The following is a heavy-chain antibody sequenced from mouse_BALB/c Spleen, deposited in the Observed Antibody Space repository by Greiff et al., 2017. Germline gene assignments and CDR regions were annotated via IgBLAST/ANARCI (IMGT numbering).Heavy chain of an antibody. J-gene: IGHJ3*01. CDR1: GYTFTDYE. D-gene: IGHD2-4*01. Sequence: QVQLQQSGAELVRPGASVTLSCKASGYTFTDYEMHWVKQTPVHGLEWIGAIDPETGGTAYNQKFKGKATLTADKSSSTAYMELRSLTSEDSAVYYCTRGETMITTGFAYWGQGTLVTVSA. CDR2: IDPETGGT. CDR3: TRGETMITTGFAY. V-gene: IGHV1-15*01.